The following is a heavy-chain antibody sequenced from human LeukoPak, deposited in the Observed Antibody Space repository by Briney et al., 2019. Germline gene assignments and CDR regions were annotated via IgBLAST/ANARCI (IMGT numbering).Heavy chain of an antibody. CDR3: ARGRYGDC. D-gene: IGHD1-1*01. CDR2: ISSGSTYI. Sequence: GGSLRLSCAASGFTFSSYSMNWVRQAPGKGLEWVSSISSGSTYIYYADSLKGRFTISRDNAKNSLYLQMNSLRAEDTAVYYCARGRYGDCWGQGTLVTVSS. J-gene: IGHJ4*02. CDR1: GFTFSSYS. V-gene: IGHV3-21*01.